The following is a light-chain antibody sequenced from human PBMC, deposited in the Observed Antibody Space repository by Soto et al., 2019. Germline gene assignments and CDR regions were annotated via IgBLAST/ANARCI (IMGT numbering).Light chain of an antibody. J-gene: IGLJ2*01. Sequence: QSAVTQPPSVSGTPGQRVTIFCSGRRSNIGSNTVNWYQQLPGTAPKLLIYSNNQRPSGVPDRFSGSKSGTSASLAISGLQSEDEADYYCAAWDDSLNGPVFGGGTKLTVL. V-gene: IGLV1-44*01. CDR2: SNN. CDR3: AAWDDSLNGPV. CDR1: RSNIGSNT.